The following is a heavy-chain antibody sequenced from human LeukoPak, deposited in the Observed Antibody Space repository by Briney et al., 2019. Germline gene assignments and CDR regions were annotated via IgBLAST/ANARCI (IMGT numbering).Heavy chain of an antibody. CDR3: ARHEEKGGWLLLPNYGMDV. D-gene: IGHD3-22*01. V-gene: IGHV4-59*08. CDR1: GGSISSYY. J-gene: IGHJ6*02. Sequence: SETLSLTCTVSGGSISSYYWSWIRQPPGKGLEWIGYIYYSGSTNYNPSLKSRVTISVDTSENQFSLKLSSVTAADTAVYYCARHEEKGGWLLLPNYGMDVWGQGTTVTVSS. CDR2: IYYSGST.